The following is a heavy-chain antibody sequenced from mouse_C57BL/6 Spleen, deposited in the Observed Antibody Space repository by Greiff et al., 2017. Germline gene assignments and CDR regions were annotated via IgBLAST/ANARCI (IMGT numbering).Heavy chain of an antibody. V-gene: IGHV1-82*01. D-gene: IGHD1-1*01. J-gene: IGHJ2*01. CDR1: GYAFSSSW. CDR2: IYPGDGDT. Sequence: VQLQQSGPELVKPGASVKISCKASGYAFSSSWMNWVRQRPGKGLEWIGRIYPGDGDTNYNGKFKGKATLTADKSSSTAYMQLSSLTSEDSAVYFCAFITTVVDYYFDYWGQGTTLTVSS. CDR3: AFITTVVDYYFDY.